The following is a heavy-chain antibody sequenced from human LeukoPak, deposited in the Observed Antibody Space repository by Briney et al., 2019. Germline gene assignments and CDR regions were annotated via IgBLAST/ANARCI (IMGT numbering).Heavy chain of an antibody. CDR1: GFTFSSYG. Sequence: GRSLRLSCAASGFTFSSYGMHWVRQAPGKGLEWVAVILNDGSQEKYADSVKGRFTISRDNSKNTLYLQMNSLRAEDTAVYYCAKVAGGSYFFDYWGQGTLVTVSS. CDR2: ILNDGSQE. J-gene: IGHJ4*02. CDR3: AKVAGGSYFFDY. V-gene: IGHV3-33*06. D-gene: IGHD1-26*01.